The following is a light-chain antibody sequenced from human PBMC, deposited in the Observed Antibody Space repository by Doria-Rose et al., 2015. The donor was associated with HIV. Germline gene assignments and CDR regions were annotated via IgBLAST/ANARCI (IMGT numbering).Light chain of an antibody. CDR3: HQYGTSWT. J-gene: IGKJ1*01. V-gene: IGKV3-20*01. Sequence: TQSPGTLSLSPGEGATLSCRASQSFSSTYLAWYQQKPGQAPSLLIYDGSTGATGIPDRFSASGSGTDFTLTINRLEPEDFALYYCHQYGTSWTFGQGTKVEI. CDR2: DGS. CDR1: QSFSSTY.